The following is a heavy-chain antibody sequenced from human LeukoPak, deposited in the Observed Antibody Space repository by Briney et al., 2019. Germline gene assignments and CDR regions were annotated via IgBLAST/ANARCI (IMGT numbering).Heavy chain of an antibody. CDR1: GYSFTSND. CDR3: ARVRSYVSDY. V-gene: IGHV1-2*02. Sequence: ASVKVSCKASGYSFTSNDISWVRQAPGQGLEWMGWINPNSGGTNYAQKFQGRVTMTRDTSISTAYMELSRLRSDDTAVYYCARVRSYVSDYWGQGTLVTVSS. D-gene: IGHD1-26*01. CDR2: INPNSGGT. J-gene: IGHJ4*02.